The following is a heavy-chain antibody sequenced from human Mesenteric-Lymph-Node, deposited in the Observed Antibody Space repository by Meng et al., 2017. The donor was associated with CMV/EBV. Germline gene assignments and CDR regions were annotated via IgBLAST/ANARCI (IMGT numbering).Heavy chain of an antibody. CDR3: AREQLVATFDY. CDR2: IKQDGSEK. Sequence: GESLKISCAASRFTFSSYWMSWVRQVPGKGLEWVANIKQDGSEKYYVDSVKGRFTISRDNAKNSLYLQMNSLRAEDTAVYYCAREQLVATFDYWGQGTLVTVSS. CDR1: RFTFSSYW. V-gene: IGHV3-7*01. J-gene: IGHJ4*02. D-gene: IGHD6-6*01.